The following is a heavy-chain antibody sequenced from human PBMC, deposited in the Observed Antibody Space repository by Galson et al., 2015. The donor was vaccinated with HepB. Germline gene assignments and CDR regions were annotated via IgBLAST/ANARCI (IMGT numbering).Heavy chain of an antibody. J-gene: IGHJ3*02. CDR3: ARDQYYDKRVAFDI. Sequence: SVKVSCKASGGTFSSYAISWVRQAPGQGLEWMGGIIPIFGTANYAQKFQGRVTITADESTSTAYMELSSLRSEDTAVYYCARDQYYDKRVAFDIWGQGTMVTVSS. CDR2: IIPIFGTA. V-gene: IGHV1-69*13. CDR1: GGTFSSYA. D-gene: IGHD3-22*01.